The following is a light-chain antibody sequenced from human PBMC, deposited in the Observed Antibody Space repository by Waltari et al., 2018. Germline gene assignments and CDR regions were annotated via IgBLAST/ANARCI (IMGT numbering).Light chain of an antibody. CDR3: QSYDTSLSVV. CDR2: GTS. CDR1: GSNLGAGYD. Sequence: QSVLTQPPSVSGAPWQRVSISCTGSGSNLGAGYDVHWYQQHPGKAPKLLIYGTSTRPPGVPDRFFGSQSGTSASLAITALQAEDEAEYYCQSYDTSLSVVFGGGTKLTVL. V-gene: IGLV1-40*01. J-gene: IGLJ2*01.